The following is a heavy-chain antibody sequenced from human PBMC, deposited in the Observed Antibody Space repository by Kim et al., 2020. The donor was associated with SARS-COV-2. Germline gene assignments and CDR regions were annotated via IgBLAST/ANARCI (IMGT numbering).Heavy chain of an antibody. V-gene: IGHV3-30*02. Sequence: RFTISRDNSKNTLYLQMNSLRAEDTAVYYCAKDALDIVVVVAATRGYFDYWGQGTLVTVSS. CDR3: AKDALDIVVVVAATRGYFDY. J-gene: IGHJ4*02. D-gene: IGHD2-15*01.